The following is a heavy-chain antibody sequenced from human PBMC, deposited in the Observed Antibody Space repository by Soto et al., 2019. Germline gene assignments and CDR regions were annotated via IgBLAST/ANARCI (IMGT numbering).Heavy chain of an antibody. CDR1: GFTFTRYS. CDR3: ARVRSGWTFDY. J-gene: IGHJ4*02. V-gene: IGHV3-21*01. Sequence: PGGSLRLSCAASGFTFTRYSMNWVRQAPGKGLEWVSSISSTTNYIYYADSMKGRFTVSRDNAKNSVYLEMNSLSAEDTAVYYCARVRSGWTFDYWGQGTLVIVSS. D-gene: IGHD6-19*01. CDR2: ISSTTNYI.